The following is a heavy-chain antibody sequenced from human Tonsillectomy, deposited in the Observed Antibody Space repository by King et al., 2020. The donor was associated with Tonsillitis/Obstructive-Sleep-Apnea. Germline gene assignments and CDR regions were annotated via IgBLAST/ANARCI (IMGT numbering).Heavy chain of an antibody. D-gene: IGHD3-16*01. V-gene: IGHV3-74*01. CDR1: GFTFSNHW. Sequence: VQLVESGGGLVQPGGSLRLSCTASGFTFSNHWMHWVRQLPGKGLDWVSHITPDGSGTSYADSVKGRFTISRDNAKNTLYLQMNSLRDEDTAVYYCARDEVYDSGTCGLWGQGPLVTVSS. CDR2: ITPDGSGT. J-gene: IGHJ4*02. CDR3: ARDEVYDSGTCGL.